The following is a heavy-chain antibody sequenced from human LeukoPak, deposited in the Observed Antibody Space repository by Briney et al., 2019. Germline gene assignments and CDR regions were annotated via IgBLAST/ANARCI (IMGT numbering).Heavy chain of an antibody. V-gene: IGHV1-69*04. D-gene: IGHD5-24*01. CDR1: GGTFSSYA. CDR2: IIPIVGIA. J-gene: IGHJ4*02. CDR3: ARDGEMATIYFDY. Sequence: ASVKVSCKASGGTFSSYAISWVRQAPGRGLEWMGTIIPIVGIANYAQKFQGRVTITANKFTSTAYMELSSLRSEDTAVYYCARDGEMATIYFDYWGQATLVTVSS.